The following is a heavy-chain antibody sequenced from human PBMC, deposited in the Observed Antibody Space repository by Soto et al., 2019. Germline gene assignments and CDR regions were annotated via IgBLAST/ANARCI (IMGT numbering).Heavy chain of an antibody. D-gene: IGHD3-10*01. CDR1: GYTFNTYG. J-gene: IGHJ4*02. Sequence: QVQLVQSGPELKKPGAAVRVSCKASGYTFNTYGLSWVRQAPGQVLEWMGWISTYTGNTDYPQRFKGRVTMDTDTSTSTAYLDLRSLTSEDTAVYYCVRDVSVSSGSFGGYWGQGTLVTVSS. CDR3: VRDVSVSSGSFGGY. V-gene: IGHV1-18*01. CDR2: ISTYTGNT.